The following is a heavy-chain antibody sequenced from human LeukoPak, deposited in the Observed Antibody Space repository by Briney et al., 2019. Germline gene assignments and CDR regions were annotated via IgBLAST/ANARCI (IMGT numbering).Heavy chain of an antibody. CDR2: ISYDGSNK. J-gene: IGHJ4*02. CDR1: GFMFSNFA. Sequence: GGSLRLSCAASGFMFSNFAMSWVRQAPGKGLEWVAVISYDGSNKYYADSVKGRFTISRDNSKNTLYLQMNSLRAEDTAVYYCADYRARGWGQGTLVTVSS. D-gene: IGHD3-16*01. CDR3: ADYRARG. V-gene: IGHV3-30*03.